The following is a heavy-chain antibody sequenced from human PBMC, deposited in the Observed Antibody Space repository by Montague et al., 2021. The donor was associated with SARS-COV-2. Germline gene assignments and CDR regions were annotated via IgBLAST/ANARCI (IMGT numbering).Heavy chain of an antibody. D-gene: IGHD3-3*01. V-gene: IGHV4-34*01. J-gene: IGHJ3*01. CDR1: GESFSDFN. Sequence: SETLSLTCAVYGESFSDFNWSWIRQSPGKGLEWMGEINHTGSATYNPSPNGRGALSRDTTTSQISLKLQSVTPAATAAYYCAGGQGTISGVLIFIPAAGHLDGWGQGTSVTVSS. CDR3: AGGQGTISGVLIFIPAAGHLDG. CDR2: INHTGSA.